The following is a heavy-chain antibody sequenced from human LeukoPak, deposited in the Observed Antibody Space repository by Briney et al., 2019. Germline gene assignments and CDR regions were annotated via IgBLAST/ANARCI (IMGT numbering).Heavy chain of an antibody. CDR1: GFIFSTYW. V-gene: IGHV3-7*01. CDR2: IQQDGNEK. Sequence: GGSLRLSCAVSGFIFSTYWMSWVRQAPGKGLEWVANIQQDGNEKYYVDSVKGRFTISRDNAKKSLDLQMNSLRAEDTAVYYCARVLNVWGSYRFDYWGQGTLVTVSS. J-gene: IGHJ4*02. CDR3: ARVLNVWGSYRFDY. D-gene: IGHD3-16*02.